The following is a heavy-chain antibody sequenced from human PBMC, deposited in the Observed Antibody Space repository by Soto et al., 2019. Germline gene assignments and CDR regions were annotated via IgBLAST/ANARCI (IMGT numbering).Heavy chain of an antibody. CDR3: AKELSIAAAGTDYYYGMDV. CDR2: ISGSGGST. CDR1: GFTFSSYA. V-gene: IGHV3-23*01. J-gene: IGHJ6*02. D-gene: IGHD6-13*01. Sequence: EVQLLESGGGLVQPGGSLRLSCAASGFTFSSYAMSWVRQAPGKGLEWVSAISGSGGSTYYADSVKGRFTISRDNSKNTLYLQMNSLRDEDTAVYYCAKELSIAAAGTDYYYGMDVWGQGTTVTVSS.